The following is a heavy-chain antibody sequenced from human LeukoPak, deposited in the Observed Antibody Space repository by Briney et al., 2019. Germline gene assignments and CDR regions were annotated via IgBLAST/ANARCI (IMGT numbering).Heavy chain of an antibody. J-gene: IGHJ3*02. D-gene: IGHD5-24*01. CDR3: ATISAQTFDI. Sequence: PGGSLGLSCVGSGFSFRSHWVNWVRQSPGKGLEWVANIKPDGSDKYYVDSARGRFTVSRDNAKNSAFLQMNSLRAEDTAIYYCATISAQTFDIWGQGTLVSVSS. CDR1: GFSFRSHW. CDR2: IKPDGSDK. V-gene: IGHV3-7*01.